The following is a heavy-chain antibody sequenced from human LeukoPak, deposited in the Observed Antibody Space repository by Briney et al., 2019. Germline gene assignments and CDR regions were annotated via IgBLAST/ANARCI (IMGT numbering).Heavy chain of an antibody. V-gene: IGHV1-46*01. CDR1: GYTFTSYY. CDR3: ARDGVFAREGYYYMDV. CDR2: INPSGGST. Sequence: ASVKVSCKASGYTFTSYYMHWVRQAPGQGLEWMGIINPSGGSTSYAQKFQGRVTMTRDMSTSTVYMELSSLRSEDTAVYYCARDGVFAREGYYYMDVWGKGTTVTVSS. D-gene: IGHD3-16*01. J-gene: IGHJ6*03.